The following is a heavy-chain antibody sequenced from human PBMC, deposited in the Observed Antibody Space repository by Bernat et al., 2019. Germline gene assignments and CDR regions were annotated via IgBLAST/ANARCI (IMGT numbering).Heavy chain of an antibody. CDR1: GSTFSSYW. CDR2: INSDGSST. J-gene: IGHJ4*02. D-gene: IGHD1-26*01. Sequence: AQLVESGGGVVQPGRSLRLSCVATGSTFSSYWMHWVRQAPGKGLVWVSRINSDGSSTSYADSVKGRFTISRDNAKNTLYLQMNSLRAEDTAVYYCARVLRGAREFDYWGQGTLVTVSS. CDR3: ARVLRGAREFDY. V-gene: IGHV3-74*02.